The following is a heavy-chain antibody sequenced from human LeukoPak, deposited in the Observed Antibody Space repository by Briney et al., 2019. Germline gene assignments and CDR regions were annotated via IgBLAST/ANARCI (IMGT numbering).Heavy chain of an antibody. CDR1: GGSIRSYY. CDR2: IDYSGST. D-gene: IGHD4-17*01. J-gene: IGHJ4*02. Sequence: SETLSLTCTVSGGSIRSYYWSWIRQPPGKGLEWIAYIDYSGSTNYNPSLKSRVTISVDTSKNQLSLKLSSVTAADTAVYYCARVLSLDYGDLYFGYWGQGTLVTVSS. CDR3: ARVLSLDYGDLYFGY. V-gene: IGHV4-59*01.